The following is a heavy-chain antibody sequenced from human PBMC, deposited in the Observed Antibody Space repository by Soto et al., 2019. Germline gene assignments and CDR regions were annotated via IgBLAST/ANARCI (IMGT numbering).Heavy chain of an antibody. J-gene: IGHJ6*02. Sequence: EVQLLESGGGLVQPGGSLRLSCAASGFTFSSYAMTWVRQAPGKGLEWVSALSGSGVSTYYADSVKGRFTISRDNSKNTLYLQMXXLXAEDTAVXYCXXXXXXXXYXDTSGYYLYYYYAMDVWGQGTTVTVSS. V-gene: IGHV3-23*01. CDR2: LSGSGVST. CDR3: XXXXXXXXYXDTSGYYLYYYYAMDV. CDR1: GFTFSSYA. D-gene: IGHD3-22*01.